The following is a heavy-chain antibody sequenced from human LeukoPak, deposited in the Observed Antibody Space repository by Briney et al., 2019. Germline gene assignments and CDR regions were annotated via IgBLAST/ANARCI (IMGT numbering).Heavy chain of an antibody. CDR3: ARNHIVVVVAATADWFDP. CDR2: IYYSGST. V-gene: IGHV4-59*04. CDR1: GGSISSYY. D-gene: IGHD2-15*01. Sequence: SETLSLTCTVSGGSISSYYWSWIRQPPGKGLEWIGSIYYSGSTYYNPSLKSRVTISVDTSKTQFSLKLSSVTAADTAVYYCARNHIVVVVAATADWFDPWGQGTLVTVSS. J-gene: IGHJ5*02.